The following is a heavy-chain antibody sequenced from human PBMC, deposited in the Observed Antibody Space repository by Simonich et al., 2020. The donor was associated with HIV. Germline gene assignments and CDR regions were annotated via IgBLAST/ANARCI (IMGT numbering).Heavy chain of an antibody. CDR3: ARGGRHFDY. Sequence: QLQLQESGPGLVKPSETLSLTCTVSGGSIHNYFWSWIRQPPGRGLEWVGYISNSASPNYNPSLNSRVTISVDTSKNQFSLKLNSVTAADTAVYYCARGGRHFDYWGQGTLVTVSS. J-gene: IGHJ4*02. CDR1: GGSIHNYF. CDR2: ISNSASP. V-gene: IGHV4-59*12.